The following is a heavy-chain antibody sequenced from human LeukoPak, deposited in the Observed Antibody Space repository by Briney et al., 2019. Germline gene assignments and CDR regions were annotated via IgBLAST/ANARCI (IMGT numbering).Heavy chain of an antibody. D-gene: IGHD3-3*01. CDR2: IYHSGST. Sequence: PPETLSLTCTVSGYSISSGYYWGWIRQPPGKGLEWIGSIYHSGSTYYNPSLKSRVTISVDTSKNQFSLKLSSVTAADTAVYYCARDSTYYDFWSGPRGGAFDIWGQGTMVTVSS. CDR1: GYSISSGYY. CDR3: ARDSTYYDFWSGPRGGAFDI. V-gene: IGHV4-38-2*02. J-gene: IGHJ3*02.